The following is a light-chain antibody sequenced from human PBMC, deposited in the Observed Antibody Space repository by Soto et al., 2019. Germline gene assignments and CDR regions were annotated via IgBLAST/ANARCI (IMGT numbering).Light chain of an antibody. CDR2: GNS. J-gene: IGLJ2*01. Sequence: QSVLTQPPSVSGAPGQRVTISCTGSNSNIGAGYDVHWYQQLPGTAPKLLIYGNSNRPSGVPDRFSGSKSGTSASLAITGLQAEDEAEYYCQSYYTSLSGFVVFGGGTKLTVL. CDR3: QSYYTSLSGFVV. V-gene: IGLV1-40*01. CDR1: NSNIGAGYD.